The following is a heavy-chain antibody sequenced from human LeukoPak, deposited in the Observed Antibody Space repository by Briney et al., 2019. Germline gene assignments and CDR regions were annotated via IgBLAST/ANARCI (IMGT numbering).Heavy chain of an antibody. J-gene: IGHJ4*02. CDR2: IYYSGST. CDR3: ARPRELSGSWGRAYNFDY. CDR1: GGSISSYY. D-gene: IGHD3-10*01. V-gene: IGHV4-59*01. Sequence: SETLSLTCTVSGGSISSYYWSWIRQPPGKGLEWIGYIYYSGSTNYNPSLKSRVIISLDTSKNQFSLKLSSVTAADTAVYYCARPRELSGSWGRAYNFDYWGQEPLATAPS.